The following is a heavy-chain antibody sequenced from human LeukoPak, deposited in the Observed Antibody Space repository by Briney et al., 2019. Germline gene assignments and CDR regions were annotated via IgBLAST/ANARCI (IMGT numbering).Heavy chain of an antibody. V-gene: IGHV1-46*02. J-gene: IGHJ4*02. CDR3: ARSPMLGGYCSGGSCYDGWRPIGY. Sequence: ASVKVSCKASGYTFNGYYLHWVRQAPGQGLEWMGIINPSGGSTSYAQKFQGRVTMTRDTSTSTVYMELSSLRSEDTAVYYCARSPMLGGYCSGGSCYDGWRPIGYWGQGTLVTVSS. D-gene: IGHD2-15*01. CDR1: GYTFNGYY. CDR2: INPSGGST.